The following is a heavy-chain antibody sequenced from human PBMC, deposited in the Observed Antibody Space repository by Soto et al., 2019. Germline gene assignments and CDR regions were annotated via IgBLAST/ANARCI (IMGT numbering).Heavy chain of an antibody. CDR1: GGSISSGDYY. V-gene: IGHV4-30-4*01. CDR3: ARVVVPAVTEGYYFDY. Sequence: TLSLTCTVSGGSISSGDYYWSWIRQPPGKGLEWIGYIYYSGSTYYNPSLKSRVTISVDTSKNQFSLKLSSVTAADTAVYYCARVVVPAVTEGYYFDYWGQGTLVTVS. J-gene: IGHJ4*02. D-gene: IGHD2-2*01. CDR2: IYYSGST.